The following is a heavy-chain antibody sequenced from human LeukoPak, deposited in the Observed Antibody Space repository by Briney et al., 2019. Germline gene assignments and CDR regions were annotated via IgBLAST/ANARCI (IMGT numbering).Heavy chain of an antibody. Sequence: PGRSLRLSCAASGFTFNNYGMHYVRQAPGKGLEWVAVISDDGRNKNYADSVKGRFTISRDNSNNTLYLQMNSLRAEDTGVYYCAKRTDYSSTWYSFDYWGQGTLVTVSS. CDR1: GFTFNNYG. CDR2: ISDDGRNK. V-gene: IGHV3-30*18. J-gene: IGHJ4*02. D-gene: IGHD6-13*01. CDR3: AKRTDYSSTWYSFDY.